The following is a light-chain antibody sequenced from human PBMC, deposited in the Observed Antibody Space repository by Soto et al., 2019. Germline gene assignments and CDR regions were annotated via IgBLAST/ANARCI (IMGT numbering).Light chain of an antibody. J-gene: IGLJ2*01. Sequence: QSALTQPPSASGSPGQSVTISCIGTSSDVGGYNYVYWYQQHPGKAPKLMIYEVSKRPSGVPDRFSGSKSGNTASLTVSGLQAEDEADYYCSSYAASNNSGVFGGGTQLTVL. CDR1: SSDVGGYNY. CDR2: EVS. V-gene: IGLV2-8*01. CDR3: SSYAASNNSGV.